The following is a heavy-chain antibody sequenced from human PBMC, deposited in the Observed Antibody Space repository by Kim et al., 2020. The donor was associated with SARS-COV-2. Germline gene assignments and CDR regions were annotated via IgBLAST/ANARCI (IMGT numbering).Heavy chain of an antibody. CDR1: GGSISSSSYY. CDR3: ARREGTYYDYVWGSYRLGVFDY. J-gene: IGHJ4*02. V-gene: IGHV4-39*01. Sequence: SETLSLTCTVSGGSISSSSYYWGWIRQPPGKGLEWIGSIYYSGSTYYNPSLKSRVTISVDTSKNQFSLKLSSVTAADTAVYYCARREGTYYDYVWGSYRLGVFDYWGQGTLVTVSS. D-gene: IGHD3-16*02. CDR2: IYYSGST.